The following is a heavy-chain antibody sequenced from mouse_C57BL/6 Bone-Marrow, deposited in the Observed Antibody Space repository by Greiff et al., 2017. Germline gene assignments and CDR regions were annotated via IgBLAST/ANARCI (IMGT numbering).Heavy chain of an antibody. CDR2: IDPSDSYT. CDR3: ARSDY. Sequence: QVQLQQPGAELVKPGASVKLSCKASGYTFTSYWMQWVKQRPGQGLECIGEIDPSDSYTNYNQKFKGKATLTVDTSSSTAYMQLSSLTSEDSAVYYCARSDYWGQGTTLTVSS. V-gene: IGHV1-50*01. CDR1: GYTFTSYW. J-gene: IGHJ2*01.